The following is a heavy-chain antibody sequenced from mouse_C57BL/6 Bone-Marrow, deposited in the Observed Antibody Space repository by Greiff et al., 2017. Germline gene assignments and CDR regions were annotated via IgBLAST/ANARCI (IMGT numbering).Heavy chain of an antibody. D-gene: IGHD1-1*01. J-gene: IGHJ4*01. Sequence: EVQLQQSGPELVKPGASVNISCKASGYSFTDYNMNWVKQSNGKSLEWIGVINPNYGTTSYNQKFKGKATLTVDQSSSTAYMQLNSLTSEDSAVYYCARPYYGSSLYYAMDYWGQGTSVTVSS. V-gene: IGHV1-39*01. CDR2: INPNYGTT. CDR3: ARPYYGSSLYYAMDY. CDR1: GYSFTDYN.